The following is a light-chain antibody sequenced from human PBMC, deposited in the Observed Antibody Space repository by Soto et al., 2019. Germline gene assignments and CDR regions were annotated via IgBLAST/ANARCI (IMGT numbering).Light chain of an antibody. J-gene: IGKJ5*01. V-gene: IGKV3-15*01. CDR1: QSVSNN. CDR2: YAS. CDR3: QKYNNWPPIT. Sequence: EIMMTQSPATLSVSPGERATLSCRASQSVSNNLAWYQQKPGQAPRLLIYYASTRATGIPARFSGSGSGTEFTLTISSIQSEDFALYYCQKYNNWPPITFGQGTRLEIK.